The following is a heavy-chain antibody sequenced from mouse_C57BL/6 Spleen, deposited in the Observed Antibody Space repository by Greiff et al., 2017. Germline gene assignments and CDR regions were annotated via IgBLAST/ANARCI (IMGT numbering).Heavy chain of an antibody. CDR3: ARSDDGLYAMDY. Sequence: VQLQQSGAELVKPGASIKLSCTASGFNIKDYYMHWVKQRTEQGLEWIGRIDPEDGETKYAPDFQGKATITADTSSNTAYLQLSSLTSEDSAVYYCARSDDGLYAMDYWGQGTSVTVSS. CDR1: GFNIKDYY. V-gene: IGHV14-2*01. J-gene: IGHJ4*01. D-gene: IGHD2-3*01. CDR2: IDPEDGET.